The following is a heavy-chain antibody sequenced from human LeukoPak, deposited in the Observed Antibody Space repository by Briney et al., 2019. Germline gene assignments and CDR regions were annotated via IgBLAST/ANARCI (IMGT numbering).Heavy chain of an antibody. Sequence: ASVKVSCKASGYTFTSYGIIRVRQAPGQGLEWMGWISAYNGNTNYAQKLQGRVTMTTDTSTSTAYMELRSLRSDDTAVYYCARGTQYYYDSSGVDYWGQGTLVTVSS. J-gene: IGHJ4*02. CDR2: ISAYNGNT. V-gene: IGHV1-18*01. CDR1: GYTFTSYG. CDR3: ARGTQYYYDSSGVDY. D-gene: IGHD3-22*01.